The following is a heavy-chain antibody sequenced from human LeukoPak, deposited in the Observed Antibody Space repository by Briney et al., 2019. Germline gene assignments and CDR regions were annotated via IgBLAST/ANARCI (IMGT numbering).Heavy chain of an antibody. J-gene: IGHJ3*02. Sequence: GGSLRLSCAASGFTFSSYGMHWVRQAPGKGLEWVAFIRYDGSNKYYADSVKGRFTISRDNSKNTLYLQMNSLRAEDTAVYYCAKGITIFGGITELEAFDIWGQGTMVTVSS. CDR1: GFTFSSYG. V-gene: IGHV3-30*02. CDR3: AKGITIFGGITELEAFDI. CDR2: IRYDGSNK. D-gene: IGHD3-3*01.